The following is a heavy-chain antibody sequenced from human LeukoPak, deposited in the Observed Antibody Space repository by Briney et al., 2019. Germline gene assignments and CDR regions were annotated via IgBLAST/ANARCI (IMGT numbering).Heavy chain of an antibody. CDR2: IYPDDSRT. Sequence: GESLKISCKGSGYSFTNFWIGWVRQMPGKGLEWVAIIYPDDSRTKYSPSFQGQVTISADRSINTAYLQWSSVRASDTAIYYCARPDYFASHDWGQGTLVTVSS. J-gene: IGHJ4*02. D-gene: IGHD3-10*01. CDR1: GYSFTNFW. CDR3: ARPDYFASHD. V-gene: IGHV5-51*01.